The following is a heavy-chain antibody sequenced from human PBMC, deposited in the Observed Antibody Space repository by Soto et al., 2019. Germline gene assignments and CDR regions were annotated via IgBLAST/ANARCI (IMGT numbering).Heavy chain of an antibody. Sequence: QVQLVQSGAEVKKPGASVKVSCKASGYTFTSYDINWVRQATGPVLEWMGWMNPHSGNTGYAQKFQGRDTMTRNTSIRTAYMELSSLRSEDTAVYYCARRGLLESNVDYWGQGTLVTVSS. V-gene: IGHV1-8*01. J-gene: IGHJ4*02. CDR3: ARRGLLESNVDY. CDR1: GYTFTSYD. D-gene: IGHD2-15*01. CDR2: MNPHSGNT.